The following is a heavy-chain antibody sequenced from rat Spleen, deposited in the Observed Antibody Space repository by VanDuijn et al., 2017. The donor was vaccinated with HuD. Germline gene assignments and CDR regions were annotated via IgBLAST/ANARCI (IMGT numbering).Heavy chain of an antibody. CDR3: TRGYVYYGLLRFAY. CDR2: ITNSGGST. V-gene: IGHV5-25*01. D-gene: IGHD1-6*01. Sequence: EVQLVESGGGSVQPGRSMKLSCAASGINFSNYYMAWVRQAPTKGLEWVASITNSGGSTYYRDSVKGRFTISRDNAKSTLYLQMDSLRSEDTATYYCTRGYVYYGLLRFAYWGQGTLVTVSS. CDR1: GINFSNYY. J-gene: IGHJ3*01.